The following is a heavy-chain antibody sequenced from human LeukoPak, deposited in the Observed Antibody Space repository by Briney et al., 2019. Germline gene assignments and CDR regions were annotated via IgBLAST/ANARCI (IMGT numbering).Heavy chain of an antibody. CDR3: ARGRPRLWFGELLASSHHAFDI. J-gene: IGHJ3*02. D-gene: IGHD3-10*01. Sequence: GSLRLSCAASGFTFSYAWMSWVRQAPGKGLEWIGEINHSGSTNYNPSLKSRVTISVDTSKNQFSLKLSSVTAADTAVYYCARGRPRLWFGELLASSHHAFDIRGQGTMVTVSS. V-gene: IGHV4-34*01. CDR2: INHSGST. CDR1: GFTFSYAW.